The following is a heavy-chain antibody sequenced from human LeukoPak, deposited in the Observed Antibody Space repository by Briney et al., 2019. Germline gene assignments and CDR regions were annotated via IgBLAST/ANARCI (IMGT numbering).Heavy chain of an antibody. CDR1: GGTFSSYA. J-gene: IGHJ5*02. Sequence: SVKVPCKASGGTFSSYAISWVRQAPGQGLEWMGGIIPIFGTANYAQKFQGRVTITADESTSTAYMELSSLRSEDTAVYYCARKSNYDIVSWFDPWGQGTLVTVSS. CDR2: IIPIFGTA. D-gene: IGHD4-11*01. V-gene: IGHV1-69*13. CDR3: ARKSNYDIVSWFDP.